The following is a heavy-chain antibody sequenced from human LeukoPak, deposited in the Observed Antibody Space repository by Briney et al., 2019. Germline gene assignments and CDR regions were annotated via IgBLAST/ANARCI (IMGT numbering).Heavy chain of an antibody. CDR1: GFAFSRYG. CDR3: AKDQQVGAAAYYFDS. D-gene: IGHD2-2*01. Sequence: PGRSLRLSCAASGFAFSRYGLHWVRQAPGKGLEWVTVIANDGRDKKYADSVKGRFTISRDNSKGTLYLQMNSLRAEDTGVYYCAKDQQVGAAAYYFDSWGQGTLVTVSS. J-gene: IGHJ4*02. V-gene: IGHV3-30*18. CDR2: IANDGRDK.